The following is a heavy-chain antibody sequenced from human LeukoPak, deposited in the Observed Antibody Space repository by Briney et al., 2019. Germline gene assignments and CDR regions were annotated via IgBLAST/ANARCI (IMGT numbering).Heavy chain of an antibody. CDR2: ISYDGSNK. CDR1: GFTFSSYA. V-gene: IGHV3-30*01. CDR3: ARDRLSYSSSSLSH. D-gene: IGHD6-6*01. J-gene: IGHJ4*02. Sequence: PGGSLRLSCAASGFTFSSYAMHWVRQAPGKGLEWVAVISYDGSNKYYADSVKGRFTISRDNSKNTLYLQMNSPRAEDTAVYYCARDRLSYSSSSLSHWGQGTLVTVSS.